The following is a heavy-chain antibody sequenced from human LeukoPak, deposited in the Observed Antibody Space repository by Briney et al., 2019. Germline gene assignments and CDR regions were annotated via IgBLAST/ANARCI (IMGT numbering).Heavy chain of an antibody. V-gene: IGHV4-31*03. CDR1: GGSISSGAYY. CDR3: ARGLVADHDAFDI. CDR2: IYYSGST. D-gene: IGHD2-15*01. Sequence: SETLSLTCTVSGGSISSGAYYWSWIRQHPGKGLEWIGYIYYSGSTYYNPSLKSRVTISVDTSKNQFSLKLSSVTAADTAVYYCARGLVADHDAFDIWGQGSLVTVSS. J-gene: IGHJ3*02.